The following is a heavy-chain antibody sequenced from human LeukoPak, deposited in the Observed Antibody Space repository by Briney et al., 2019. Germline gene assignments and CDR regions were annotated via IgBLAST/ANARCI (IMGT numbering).Heavy chain of an antibody. J-gene: IGHJ6*03. V-gene: IGHV3-74*01. CDR3: ARDEPTCGGDCYDYYYYMDV. Sequence: QAGGSLRLSCAASGFAFSSYWMHWVRQAPGKGLVWVSRINSDGSSTSYADSVKGRFTISRDNAKNSLYLQMNSLRAEDTAVYYCARDEPTCGGDCYDYYYYMDVWGKGTTVTVSS. CDR1: GFAFSSYW. CDR2: INSDGSST. D-gene: IGHD2-21*01.